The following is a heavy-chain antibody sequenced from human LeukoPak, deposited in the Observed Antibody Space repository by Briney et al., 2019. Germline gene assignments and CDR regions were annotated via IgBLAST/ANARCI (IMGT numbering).Heavy chain of an antibody. Sequence: ASVKVSCKASGYTFTSYGISWVRQAPGQGLEWMGIINPSGGSTSYAQKFQGRVTMTRDTSTSTVYMELSSLRSEDTAVYYCARPTYYYDSSGPIDYWGQGTLVTVSS. CDR1: GYTFTSYG. V-gene: IGHV1-46*01. CDR2: INPSGGST. J-gene: IGHJ4*02. CDR3: ARPTYYYDSSGPIDY. D-gene: IGHD3-22*01.